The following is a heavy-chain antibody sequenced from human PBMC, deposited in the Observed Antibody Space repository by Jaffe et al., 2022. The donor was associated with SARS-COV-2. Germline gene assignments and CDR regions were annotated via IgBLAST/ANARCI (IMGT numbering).Heavy chain of an antibody. Sequence: QVQLQESGPGLVKPSETLSLTCTVSGGSISSYYWSWIRQPPGKGLEWIGYIYYSGSTNYNPSLKSRVTISVDTSKNQFSLKLSSVTAADTAVYYCASAGKHYYGMDVWGQGTTVTVSS. J-gene: IGHJ6*02. CDR2: IYYSGST. CDR1: GGSISSYY. CDR3: ASAGKHYYGMDV. V-gene: IGHV4-59*08.